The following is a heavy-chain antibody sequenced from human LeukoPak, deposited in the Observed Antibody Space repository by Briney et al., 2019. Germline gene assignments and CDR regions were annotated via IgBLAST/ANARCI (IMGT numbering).Heavy chain of an antibody. CDR2: INTNTGSP. CDR3: ARDSSTGFAHGFDI. J-gene: IGHJ3*02. Sequence: ASVKVSCKASGYIFTSYVLHWVRQAPGQGLEWMGWINTNTGSPTYAQGFTGRFVFSLDTAVSTTYLQISSLKAEDTAVYYCARDSSTGFAHGFDIWGQGTMVTVSS. D-gene: IGHD3-9*01. V-gene: IGHV7-4-1*02. CDR1: GYIFTSYV.